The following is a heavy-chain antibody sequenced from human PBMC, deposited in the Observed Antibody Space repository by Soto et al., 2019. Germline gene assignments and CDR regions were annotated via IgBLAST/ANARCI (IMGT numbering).Heavy chain of an antibody. CDR1: GFTFSTYW. CDR2: INSDGSTT. D-gene: IGHD3-3*01. J-gene: IGHJ3*02. CDR3: AKDMTPSITIFGVVKSCAFDI. V-gene: IGHV3-74*01. Sequence: GGSLRLSCAASGFTFSTYWMHWVRQAPGKGLVWVSRINSDGSTTNYADSVKGRFTISRDNAKNTLYLQMNSLRAEDTALYYFAKDMTPSITIFGVVKSCAFDIWGQGTMVTVSS.